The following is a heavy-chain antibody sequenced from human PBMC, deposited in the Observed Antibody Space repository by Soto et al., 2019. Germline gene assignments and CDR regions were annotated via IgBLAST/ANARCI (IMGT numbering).Heavy chain of an antibody. CDR2: IWYDGSNK. Sequence: QVQLVESGGGVVQPGRSLRLSCAASGFTFSSYGMHWVRQAPGKGLEWVAVIWYDGSNKYYADSVKGRFTISRDNSKNTLYLQMNSLRAEDTAVYYCASGGGGQWRTNQYYYYYYGMDVWVQGTTVSVSS. CDR3: ASGGGGQWRTNQYYYYYYGMDV. V-gene: IGHV3-33*01. J-gene: IGHJ6*02. D-gene: IGHD6-19*01. CDR1: GFTFSSYG.